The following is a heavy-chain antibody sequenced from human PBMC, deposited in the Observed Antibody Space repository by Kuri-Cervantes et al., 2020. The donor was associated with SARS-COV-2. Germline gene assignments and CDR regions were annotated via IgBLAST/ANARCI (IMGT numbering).Heavy chain of an antibody. J-gene: IGHJ4*02. V-gene: IGHV3-30*03. CDR1: GFTFSSYG. Sequence: GESLKISCAASGFTFSSYGMHWVRQAPGKGLEWVAVISYDGSNKYYADSVKGRFTISRDNSKNTLYLQMNSLRAEDTAVYYCAGYSGYDRDFDYWGQGTLVTVSS. D-gene: IGHD5-12*01. CDR3: AGYSGYDRDFDY. CDR2: ISYDGSNK.